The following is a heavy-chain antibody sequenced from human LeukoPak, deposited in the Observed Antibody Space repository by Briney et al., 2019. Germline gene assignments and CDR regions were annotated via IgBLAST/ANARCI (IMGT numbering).Heavy chain of an antibody. J-gene: IGHJ4*02. V-gene: IGHV4-34*01. CDR2: INHSGST. D-gene: IGHD2-21*01. CDR3: ARGFRAANY. CDR1: GGSFSGYY. Sequence: SETLSLTCAVCGGSFSGYYWSWIRQPPGKGLEWIGEINHSGSTNYNPSLKSRVTISVDTSKNQFSLKLSSVTAADTAVYYCARGFRAANYWGQGTLVTVSS.